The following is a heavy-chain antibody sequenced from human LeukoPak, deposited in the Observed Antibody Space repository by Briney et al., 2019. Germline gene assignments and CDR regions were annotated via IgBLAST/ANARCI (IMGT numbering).Heavy chain of an antibody. CDR3: ARGTKYCSSTSCYSGRAATYYYYYMDV. D-gene: IGHD2-2*01. Sequence: ASVKVSCKASGYTFTSYGISWVRQAPGQGLEWMGWISAYNGNTNYAQKLQGRVTMTTDTSTSTAYMELSSLRSEDTAVYYCARGTKYCSSTSCYSGRAATYYYYYMDVWGKGTTVTVSS. CDR1: GYTFTSYG. V-gene: IGHV1-18*01. CDR2: ISAYNGNT. J-gene: IGHJ6*03.